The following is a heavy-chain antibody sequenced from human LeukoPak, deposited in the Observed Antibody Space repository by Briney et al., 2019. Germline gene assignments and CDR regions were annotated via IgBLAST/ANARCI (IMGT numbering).Heavy chain of an antibody. CDR3: ARSRVRIRSAFDI. CDR2: IRYDGSNK. Sequence: GGSLRLSCAASGFTFSSYGMHWVRQAPGKGLEWVAFIRYDGSNKYYADSVKGRFTISRDNSKNTLYLQMNSLRAEDTAVYYCARSRVRIRSAFDIWGQGTMVTVSS. CDR1: GFTFSSYG. D-gene: IGHD1-14*01. J-gene: IGHJ3*02. V-gene: IGHV3-30*02.